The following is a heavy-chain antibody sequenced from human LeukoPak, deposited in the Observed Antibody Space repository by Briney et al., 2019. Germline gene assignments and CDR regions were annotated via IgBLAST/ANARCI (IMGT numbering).Heavy chain of an antibody. CDR2: FDPEDGET. Sequence: ASVKVSCKVSGYTLTELSMHWVRQAPGKGLEWMGGFDPEDGETIYAQKFQGRVTMTEDTSTDTAYMELSSLRSEDTAVYYCATAPIYDFWSGLYYFGYWGQGTLVTVSS. CDR1: GYTLTELS. J-gene: IGHJ4*02. D-gene: IGHD3-3*01. CDR3: ATAPIYDFWSGLYYFGY. V-gene: IGHV1-24*01.